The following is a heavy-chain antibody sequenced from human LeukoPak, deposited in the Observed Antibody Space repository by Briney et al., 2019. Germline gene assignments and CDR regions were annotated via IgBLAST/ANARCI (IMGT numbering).Heavy chain of an antibody. D-gene: IGHD6-19*01. CDR3: ARELAVAGTSDYYYYMDV. CDR2: IYYSGST. CDR1: GGSISSYY. Sequence: KPSETLSLTCTVSGGSISSYYWSWIRQPPGKGLEWIGYIYYSGSTNYNPSLKSRVTISVDTSKNQFSLKLSSVTAADTAVYYCARELAVAGTSDYYYYMDVWGKGTTVTISS. J-gene: IGHJ6*03. V-gene: IGHV4-59*01.